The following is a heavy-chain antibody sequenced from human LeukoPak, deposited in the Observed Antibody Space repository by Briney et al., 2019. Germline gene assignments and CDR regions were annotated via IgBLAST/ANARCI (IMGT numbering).Heavy chain of an antibody. J-gene: IGHJ4*02. V-gene: IGHV3-30*02. CDR3: ARGSIAAAGGLDY. CDR1: GFTFSSYG. D-gene: IGHD6-13*01. CDR2: IRYDGSNK. Sequence: QAGGSLRLSCATSGFTFSSYGMHWVRQAPGKGLEWVAFIRYDGSNKYYADSVKGRFTISRDNSKNTLYLQMNSLRAEDTAVYYCARGSIAAAGGLDYWGQGTLVTVSS.